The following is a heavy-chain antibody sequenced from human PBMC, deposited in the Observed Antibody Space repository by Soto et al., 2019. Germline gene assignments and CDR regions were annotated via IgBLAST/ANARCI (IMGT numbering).Heavy chain of an antibody. J-gene: IGHJ5*02. CDR3: ARGNTGDNWFDP. CDR1: GFTFSNAW. CDR2: IKSKTDGGTT. Sequence: PGGSLRLSCAASGFTFSNAWMNWVRQAPGKGLEWVGRIKSKTDGGTTDYAAPVKGRFTISRDDSKNTLYLQMNSLKTEDTAVYYCARGNTGDNWFDPWGQGTLVTVSS. V-gene: IGHV3-15*07. D-gene: IGHD1-1*01.